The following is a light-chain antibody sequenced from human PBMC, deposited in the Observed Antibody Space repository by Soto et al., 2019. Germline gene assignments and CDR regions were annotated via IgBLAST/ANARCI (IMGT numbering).Light chain of an antibody. CDR3: SSYTSRSTLV. J-gene: IGLJ1*01. CDR2: AFT. CDR1: SSNIGAGYD. Sequence: QSVLTQPPSVSGAPGQRVSISCTWNSSNIGAGYDVHWYQKGLHTAPKLVIYAFTERPSGVPARFSGSRSASSASLAVTGLQAEDEADYYCSSYTSRSTLVFGTGTKLTVL. V-gene: IGLV1-40*01.